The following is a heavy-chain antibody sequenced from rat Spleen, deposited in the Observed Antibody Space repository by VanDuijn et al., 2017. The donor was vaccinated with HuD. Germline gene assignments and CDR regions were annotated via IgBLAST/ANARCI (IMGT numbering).Heavy chain of an antibody. Sequence: QVQVKESGPGLVQPSQTLSLTCTVSGFSLTSNGVSWVRQPPGKGLEWIAAISTGGNTYYNSALRSRLSISRDTSKSQVFLKMNSLQTEDTAMYFCTRSAKYYYDGSYFYVHFDYWGQGVMVTVSS. CDR2: ISTGGNT. D-gene: IGHD1-12*02. CDR1: GFSLTSNG. CDR3: TRSAKYYYDGSYFYVHFDY. J-gene: IGHJ2*01. V-gene: IGHV2S8*01.